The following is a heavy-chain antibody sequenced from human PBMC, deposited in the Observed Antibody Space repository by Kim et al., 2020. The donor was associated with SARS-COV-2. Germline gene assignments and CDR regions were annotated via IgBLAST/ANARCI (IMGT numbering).Heavy chain of an antibody. CDR3: ARRTFVAERPSLDP. J-gene: IGHJ5*02. Sequence: SETLSLTCSVSGASIGTYKFYWDWIRQPPGKGLEWIGSIYYSGVTYYSPSLNSRVTISLDTSKNQFSLNLSSLTAADTAVYYCARRTFVAERPSLDPWGQGTLVSVSS. CDR1: GASIGTYKFY. CDR2: IYYSGVT. V-gene: IGHV4-39*01. D-gene: IGHD1-1*01.